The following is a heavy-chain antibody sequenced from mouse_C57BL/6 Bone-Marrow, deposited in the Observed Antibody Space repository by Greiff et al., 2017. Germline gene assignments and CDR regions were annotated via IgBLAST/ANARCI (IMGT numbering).Heavy chain of an antibody. Sequence: VQLQQSGPGLVKPSQSLSLTCSVTGYSITSGYYWNWIRQFPGNKLEWMGYISYDGSNNYNPSLKNRISITRDTSKNQFFLKLNSVTTEDTATYYCARDPGFYYYGSSFDYWGQGTTLTVSS. V-gene: IGHV3-6*01. D-gene: IGHD1-1*01. J-gene: IGHJ2*01. CDR1: GYSITSGYY. CDR3: ARDPGFYYYGSSFDY. CDR2: ISYDGSN.